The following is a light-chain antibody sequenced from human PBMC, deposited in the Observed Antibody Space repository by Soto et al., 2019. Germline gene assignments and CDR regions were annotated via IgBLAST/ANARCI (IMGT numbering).Light chain of an antibody. CDR3: QQYGSSPLT. Sequence: EIVLTQFPGTLSLSPGERATLSCRASHIINSRYLAWYQQKPGQAPRLLMYGASTRATGIPDRFSGSGSGTDFTLTISRLEPEDFAVYYCQQYGSSPLTFGGGTKVDIK. CDR2: GAS. J-gene: IGKJ4*01. V-gene: IGKV3-20*01. CDR1: HIINSRY.